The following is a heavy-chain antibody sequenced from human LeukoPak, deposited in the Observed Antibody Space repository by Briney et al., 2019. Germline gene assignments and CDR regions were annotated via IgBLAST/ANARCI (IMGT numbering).Heavy chain of an antibody. D-gene: IGHD2-2*01. CDR2: IYPGDSDT. CDR3: ARSIGYCSGTSCFYFDY. CDR1: GYSFTTYW. J-gene: IGHJ4*02. Sequence: PGESLKISCKGSGYSFTTYWIGWVRQMPGKGLEWMGIIYPGDSDTRYSPSFQGQATISADKSISTAYLQWGSLKASDTAMYYCARSIGYCSGTSCFYFDYWGQGTLVTVSS. V-gene: IGHV5-51*01.